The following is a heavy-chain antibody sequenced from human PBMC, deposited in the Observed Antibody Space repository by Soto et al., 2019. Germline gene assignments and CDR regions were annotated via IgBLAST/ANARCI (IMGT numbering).Heavy chain of an antibody. D-gene: IGHD3-10*01. Sequence: EVPLVESGGDLVQPGGSLRLSCAASGFTFSDYSMHSVRQAPGQGRVWVSGIDSDGKRTSYADSVKGRFTISRDNADNTLYLQMNSLYYCARDVQLQSFDSWGQRTLVTVSS. CDR2: IDSDGKRT. CDR1: GFTFSDYS. V-gene: IGHV3-74*01. CDR3: SFDS. J-gene: IGHJ4*02.